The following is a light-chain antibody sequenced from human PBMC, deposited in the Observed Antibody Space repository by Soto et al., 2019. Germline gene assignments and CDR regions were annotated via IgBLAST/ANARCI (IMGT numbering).Light chain of an antibody. V-gene: IGLV1-51*01. Sequence: QSVLTQPPSVSAAPGQKVTISCSGSSSNIGNSYVSWYQQLPGTAPKLLIYDNDKRPSGIPDRFSGSKSGTSATLGITGIQTGDEADYYCGTWDSSLSAGWVFGGGTKLTV. CDR2: DND. CDR1: SSNIGNSY. J-gene: IGLJ3*02. CDR3: GTWDSSLSAGWV.